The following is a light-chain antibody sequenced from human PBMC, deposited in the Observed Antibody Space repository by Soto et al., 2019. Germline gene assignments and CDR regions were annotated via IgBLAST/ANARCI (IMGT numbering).Light chain of an antibody. CDR3: QQRSDWPPIT. CDR1: QSVGSY. CDR2: DAS. V-gene: IGKV3-11*01. Sequence: EIVLTQSPATLSLSPGESAPLSCRASQSVGSYLVWYQQKPGQAPRLLIYDASNRATGIPARFSGSGSGTDFTLTISSLESEDFAVYYCQQRSDWPPITFGQGTRLEIK. J-gene: IGKJ5*01.